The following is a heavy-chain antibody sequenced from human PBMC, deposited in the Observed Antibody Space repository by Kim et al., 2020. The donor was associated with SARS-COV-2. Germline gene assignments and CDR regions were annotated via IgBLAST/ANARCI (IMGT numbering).Heavy chain of an antibody. J-gene: IGHJ4*02. CDR3: ARDSSGYSSSWPIDY. D-gene: IGHD6-13*01. CDR1: GYTFTGYY. CDR2: INPNSGGT. V-gene: IGHV1-2*06. Sequence: ASVKVSCKASGYTFTGYYMHWVRQAPGQGLEWMGRINPNSGGTNYAQKFQGRVTMTRDTSISTAYMELSRLRSDDTAVYYCARDSSGYSSSWPIDYWGQGTLVTVSS.